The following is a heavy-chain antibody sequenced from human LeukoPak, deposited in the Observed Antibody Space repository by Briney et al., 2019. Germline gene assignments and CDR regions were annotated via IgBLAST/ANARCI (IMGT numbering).Heavy chain of an antibody. V-gene: IGHV3-7*04. Sequence: PVGSLRLSCAASGFTFSNYWMSWVRQAPGKGLEWVANIKQDGSETYYVDSVKGRFTISRDNVRSSLYLQMNGLRAEDTAVYYCVRVGAMIRGGFEAMDVWGQGTTVTVSS. CDR1: GFTFSNYW. CDR3: VRVGAMIRGGFEAMDV. D-gene: IGHD3-10*01. J-gene: IGHJ6*01. CDR2: IKQDGSET.